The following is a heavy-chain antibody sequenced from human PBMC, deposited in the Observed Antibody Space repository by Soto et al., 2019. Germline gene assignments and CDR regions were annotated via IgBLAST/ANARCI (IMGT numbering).Heavy chain of an antibody. V-gene: IGHV3-21*01. D-gene: IGHD2-2*01. CDR1: GFTFSSYS. Sequence: GGSLRLSCAASGFTFSSYSMNWVRQAPGKGLEWVSSISSSSSYIYYADSVKGRFTISRDNAKNSLYLQMNSLRAEDTAVYYCARLSPRGYCSSTSCRNWGQGTLVTVSS. CDR2: ISSSSSYI. J-gene: IGHJ4*02. CDR3: ARLSPRGYCSSTSCRN.